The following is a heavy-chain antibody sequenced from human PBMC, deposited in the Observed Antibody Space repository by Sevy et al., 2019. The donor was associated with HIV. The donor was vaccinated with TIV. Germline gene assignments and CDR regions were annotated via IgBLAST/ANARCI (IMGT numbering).Heavy chain of an antibody. CDR2: IKEDGVET. CDR3: ARENWRWPEYQYHGMDV. V-gene: IGHV3-7*01. CDR1: GFTFTSYW. Sequence: GGSLRLSCAGSGFTFTSYWMSRVRQAPGKGLEWVANIKEDGVETNYVDSVRGRVTISRDNGKKSVYLQMNSLRAEDTAVYYCARENWRWPEYQYHGMDVWGQGTTVTVSS. J-gene: IGHJ6*02. D-gene: IGHD2-8*02.